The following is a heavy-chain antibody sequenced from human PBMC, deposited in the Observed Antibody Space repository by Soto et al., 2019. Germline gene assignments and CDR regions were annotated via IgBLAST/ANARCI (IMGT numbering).Heavy chain of an antibody. V-gene: IGHV3-21*01. CDR1: GLTFSRYS. CDR3: ALPMAGTSFFDY. Sequence: GGALILSCAASGLTFSRYSMNWVRQAPGKGLEEVSSISRRSAAIFYGDSGKGRFIISRDNAENSLYLQMNSLRAEDTAVYYCALPMAGTSFFDYWGQGTLVTVSS. CDR2: ISRRSAAI. J-gene: IGHJ4*02. D-gene: IGHD2-2*01.